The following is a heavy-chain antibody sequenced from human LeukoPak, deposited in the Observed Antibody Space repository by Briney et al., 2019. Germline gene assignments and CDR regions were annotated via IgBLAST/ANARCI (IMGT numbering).Heavy chain of an antibody. CDR1: GFTFSDYY. CDR2: ISSSSSHS. Sequence: GGSLRLSCAASGFTFSDYYMSWFRQAPGKGLEWVSYISSSSSHSTYADSVKGRFTISRDNARNSLSLQVNSLRADDTAVYYCARLGSIAAAGTPDYWGQGTLVTVSS. J-gene: IGHJ4*02. D-gene: IGHD6-13*01. V-gene: IGHV3-11*06. CDR3: ARLGSIAAAGTPDY.